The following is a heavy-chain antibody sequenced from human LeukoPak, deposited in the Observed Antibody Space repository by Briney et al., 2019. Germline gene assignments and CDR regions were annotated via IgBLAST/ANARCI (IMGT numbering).Heavy chain of an antibody. V-gene: IGHV4-59*08. CDR1: GGSISSYY. CDR2: IYYSGST. D-gene: IGHD3-22*01. J-gene: IGHJ4*02. CDR3: AGMSSGYYLESPAFDY. Sequence: SETLSLTCTVSGGSISSYYWSWIRQPPGKGLEWIGYIYYSGSTNYNPSLKSRVTISVDTSKNQFSLKLSSVTAADTAVYYCAGMSSGYYLESPAFDYWGQGTLVTVSS.